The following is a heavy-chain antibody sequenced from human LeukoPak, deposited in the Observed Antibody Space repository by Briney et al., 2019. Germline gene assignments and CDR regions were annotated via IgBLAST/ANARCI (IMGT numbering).Heavy chain of an antibody. V-gene: IGHV3-66*01. J-gene: IGHJ3*02. D-gene: IGHD3-10*01. Sequence: PGGSLRLSCAASGFTVSSDHMSWVRQAPGKGLEWVSVIYSGGSTYYADSVKGRFTISRDNSKNTLYLQMNSLRAEDTAVYYCARSLRQGSGTAHAFDIWGQGTMVTVSS. CDR3: ARSLRQGSGTAHAFDI. CDR2: IYSGGST. CDR1: GFTVSSDH.